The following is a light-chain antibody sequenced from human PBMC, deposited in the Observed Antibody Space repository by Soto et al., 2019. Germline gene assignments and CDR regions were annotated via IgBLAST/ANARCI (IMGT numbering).Light chain of an antibody. CDR3: VSFNSSTTYV. J-gene: IGLJ1*01. CDR1: SSDVGGSNF. Sequence: QSVLTQPASVSASPGQSITISCTGTSSDVGGSNFVSWYQQHPGKPPKLIIYDVATRPSGVSNRFSGFKSGSTASLIISRLQTEDEADYYCVSFNSSTTYVFGSGTKVTAL. V-gene: IGLV2-14*03. CDR2: DVA.